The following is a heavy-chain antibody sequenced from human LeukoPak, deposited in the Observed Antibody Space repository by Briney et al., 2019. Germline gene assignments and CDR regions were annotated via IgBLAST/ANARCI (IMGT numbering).Heavy chain of an antibody. Sequence: PGRSLRLSCAASGFTFADYAMHWVRQAPGKGLEWVSGISWNSGSIGYADSVKGRFTISRDNAKNSLYRQMNSLRAEDTALYFCAKDAVVRGVRPYYFDYWGLGTLVTVSS. CDR2: ISWNSGSI. CDR1: GFTFADYA. J-gene: IGHJ4*02. CDR3: AKDAVVRGVRPYYFDY. D-gene: IGHD3-10*01. V-gene: IGHV3-9*01.